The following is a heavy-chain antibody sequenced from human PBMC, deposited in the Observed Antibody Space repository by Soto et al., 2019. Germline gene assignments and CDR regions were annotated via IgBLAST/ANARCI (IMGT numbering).Heavy chain of an antibody. CDR1: GYSFTTYW. CDR3: ARHGYSSSRFPAPDYHYYYMDV. CDR2: IYPGDFDT. Sequence: GESLKISCKGSGYSFTTYWIGWVRQMPGKGLEWMGIIYPGDFDTRYSPSFQGQVTISADKSISTAYLHWGSLRTSDTAMYYCARHGYSSSRFPAPDYHYYYMDVWGKGTTVTISS. D-gene: IGHD6-6*01. J-gene: IGHJ6*03. V-gene: IGHV5-51*01.